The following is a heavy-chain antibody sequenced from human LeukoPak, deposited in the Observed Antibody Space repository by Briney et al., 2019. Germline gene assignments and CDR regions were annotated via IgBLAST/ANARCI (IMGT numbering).Heavy chain of an antibody. CDR3: ARDVVGAVAFDI. CDR1: GGSISSYY. D-gene: IGHD1-26*01. Sequence: SETLSLTCTVSGGSISSYYWSWIRQPPGQGLGWIGYIYYSGSTNYNPSLKTRVTISVDTSKNQFSLKLSSVTAADTAVYYCARDVVGAVAFDIWGQGTMVTVSS. CDR2: IYYSGST. J-gene: IGHJ3*02. V-gene: IGHV4-59*01.